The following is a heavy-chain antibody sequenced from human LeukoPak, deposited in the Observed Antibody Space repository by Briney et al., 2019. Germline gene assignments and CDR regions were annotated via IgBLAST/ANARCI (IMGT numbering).Heavy chain of an antibody. J-gene: IGHJ4*02. V-gene: IGHV1-8*01. CDR2: MNPNSGNT. CDR3: ARELYYYGSGSNEFDY. CDR1: GDTSTSND. D-gene: IGHD3-10*01. Sequence: GSFKVSSKDPGDTSTSNDINWVPEATGQLLERMGWMNPNSGNTGYAQKFQGRVTMTRNTSISTAYMELSSLRSEDTAVYYCARELYYYGSGSNEFDYWGQGTLVTVSS.